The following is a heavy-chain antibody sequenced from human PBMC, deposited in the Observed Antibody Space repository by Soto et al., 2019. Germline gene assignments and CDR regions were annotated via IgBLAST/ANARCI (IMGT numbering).Heavy chain of an antibody. CDR2: IYPGDSDT. V-gene: IGHV5-51*01. CDR3: ASMVATRHDPLAI. J-gene: IGHJ3*02. Sequence: GESLKISCKGSGYSFTSYWIGWVRQMPGKGLEWMGIIYPGDSDTRYSPSFQGQVTISADKSISTAYLQWSSLKASDTAMYYCASMVATRHDPLAIWGQGTMVTVSS. D-gene: IGHD2-15*01. CDR1: GYSFTSYW.